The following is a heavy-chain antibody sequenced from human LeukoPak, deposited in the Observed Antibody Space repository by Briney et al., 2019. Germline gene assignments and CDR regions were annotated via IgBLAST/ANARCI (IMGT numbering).Heavy chain of an antibody. CDR2: INWNGGST. J-gene: IGHJ3*02. Sequence: PGGSLRLSCAASGFTFDDYGMSWVRQAPGKGLEWVSGINWNGGSTGYADSVKGRFTISRDNAKNSLYLQMNSLRAEDTALYYCARGPYYYDSSGYYSGEPVAFDIWGQGTMVTVSS. CDR3: ARGPYYYDSSGYYSGEPVAFDI. D-gene: IGHD3-22*01. CDR1: GFTFDDYG. V-gene: IGHV3-20*04.